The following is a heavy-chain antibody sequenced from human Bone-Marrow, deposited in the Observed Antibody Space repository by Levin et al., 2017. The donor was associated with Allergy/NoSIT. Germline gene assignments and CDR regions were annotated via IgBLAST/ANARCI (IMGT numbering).Heavy chain of an antibody. D-gene: IGHD3-16*02. CDR2: IYYRGDT. V-gene: IGHV4-4*02. CDR3: ATSFLDN. CDR1: GGSISGSNW. J-gene: IGHJ4*02. Sequence: PSETLSLTCSVSGGSISGSNWWCWVRQSPEKGLEWIGEIYYRGDTKYNPSLKSRVILSVDDTKNQFSLKLRSATAAATAFYYCATSFLDNWGQGTLVTVSS.